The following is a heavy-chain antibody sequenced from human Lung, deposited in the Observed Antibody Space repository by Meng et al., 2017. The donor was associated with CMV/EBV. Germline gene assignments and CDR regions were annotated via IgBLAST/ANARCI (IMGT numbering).Heavy chain of an antibody. CDR3: ARGAWNYVGGFDY. CDR1: LGSISSGSYY. D-gene: IGHD1-7*01. V-gene: IGHV4-39*07. Sequence: SETLSLXXXXSLGSISSGSYYWGWLRQPPGKGLEWIGSIHYTGSTNYNPSLKTRVSISEDTSKNEFSLTLTSVTAADTAVYYCARGAWNYVGGFDYWGQGXLVTVSS. J-gene: IGHJ4*02. CDR2: IHYTGST.